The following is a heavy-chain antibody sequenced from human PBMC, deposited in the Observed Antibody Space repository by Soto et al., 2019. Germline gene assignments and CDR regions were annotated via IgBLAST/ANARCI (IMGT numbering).Heavy chain of an antibody. J-gene: IGHJ4*02. Sequence: XSVKVSCKTSVYRFTCYYVHWVRQAPGQGLEWMGWLNPNSGDTNYAPKFRGRVTMTSDMSTTTAYMELTRLTSADRAVYYCARGGSGLSSGANYWGRGTLVTVSS. CDR3: ARGGSGLSSGANY. D-gene: IGHD6-6*01. CDR1: VYRFTCYY. CDR2: LNPNSGDT. V-gene: IGHV1-2*02.